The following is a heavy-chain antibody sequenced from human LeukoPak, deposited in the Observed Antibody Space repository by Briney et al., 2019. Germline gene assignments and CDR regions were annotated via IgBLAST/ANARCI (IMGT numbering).Heavy chain of an antibody. CDR1: GFTFGDYA. CDR2: ISWNGGSV. CDR3: AKDWSSSWYALSY. Sequence: PGGSLRLSCAASGFTFGDYAMHWVRQAPGKGLEWVSGISWNGGSVGYADSVKGRFTISRDSAKNSLYLQMNSLRAEDTALYYCAKDWSSSWYALSYWGQGTLVTVSS. J-gene: IGHJ4*02. V-gene: IGHV3-9*01. D-gene: IGHD6-13*01.